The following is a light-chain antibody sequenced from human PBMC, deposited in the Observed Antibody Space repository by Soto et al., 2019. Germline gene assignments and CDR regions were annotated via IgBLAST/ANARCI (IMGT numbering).Light chain of an antibody. CDR2: SNN. J-gene: IGLJ2*01. V-gene: IGLV1-44*01. CDR1: DSDIGTNA. CDR3: ATWDDTVHGPI. Sequence: QLVLTQPPSVSGAPGLRVTISCSGSDSDIGTNAVNWYQHLPGVAPKLLIYSNNQRPSGVPGRFSASTSGTSASLAISGLQSEDEGDYYCATWDDTVHGPIFGGGTKLTVL.